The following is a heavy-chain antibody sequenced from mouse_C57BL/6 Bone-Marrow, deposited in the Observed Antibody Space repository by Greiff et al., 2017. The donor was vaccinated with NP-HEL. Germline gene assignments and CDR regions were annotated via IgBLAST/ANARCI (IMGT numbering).Heavy chain of an antibody. J-gene: IGHJ4*01. D-gene: IGHD1-1*01. CDR2: ISSGSSTI. CDR1: GFTFSDYG. Sequence: EVNVVESGGGLVKPGGSLKLSCAASGFTFSDYGMHWVRQAPEKGLEWVAYISSGSSTIYYADTVKGRFTISRDNAKNTLFLQMTSLRSEDTAMYYCARSITTVVDAMDYWGQGTSVTVSS. CDR3: ARSITTVVDAMDY. V-gene: IGHV5-17*01.